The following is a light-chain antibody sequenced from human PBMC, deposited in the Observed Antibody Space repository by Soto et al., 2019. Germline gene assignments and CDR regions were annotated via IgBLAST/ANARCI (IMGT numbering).Light chain of an antibody. Sequence: QSVLTQPASASGSPGQSITISCTGTTSDVGGHNDDSWYQQHPTKAPKVMIYDVSHRPSGLSNRFSGSNSGNTAFLTISGLQAEDEADYYCSSFTSSTTVVFGGGTKLTVL. CDR1: TSDVGGHND. J-gene: IGLJ3*02. CDR3: SSFTSSTTVV. CDR2: DVS. V-gene: IGLV2-14*03.